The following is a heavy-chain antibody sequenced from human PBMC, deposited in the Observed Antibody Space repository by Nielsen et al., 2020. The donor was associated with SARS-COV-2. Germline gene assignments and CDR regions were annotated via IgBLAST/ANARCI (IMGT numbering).Heavy chain of an antibody. D-gene: IGHD4-17*01. CDR2: ISAYNGNT. V-gene: IGHV1-18*01. CDR3: ARAFTVTSKIDY. CDR1: GYTFTSYG. Sequence: ASVKVSCKASGYTFTSYGISWVRQAPGQGLEWMGWISAYNGNTNYAQKLQGRVTMTRDTSTSTVYMELSSLRSEDTAMYYCARAFTVTSKIDYWGQGTLVTVSS. J-gene: IGHJ4*02.